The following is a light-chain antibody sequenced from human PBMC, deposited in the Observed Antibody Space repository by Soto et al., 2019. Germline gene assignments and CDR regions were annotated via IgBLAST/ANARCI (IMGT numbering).Light chain of an antibody. CDR3: SSYAGSSTPVV. V-gene: IGLV2-23*01. J-gene: IGLJ2*01. Sequence: QSALTQPASVSGSPGQSVTISCTGTSSDVGSYNLVSCYQQHPGKAPKLMIYEGIKRPSGVSNRFSGSKSGNTASLTNSALQAEDKAEYYCSSYAGSSTPVVFGGGTKLTVL. CDR2: EGI. CDR1: SSDVGSYNL.